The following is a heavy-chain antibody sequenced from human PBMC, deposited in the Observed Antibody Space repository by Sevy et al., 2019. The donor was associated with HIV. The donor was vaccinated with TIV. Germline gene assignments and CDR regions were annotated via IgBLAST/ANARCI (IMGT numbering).Heavy chain of an antibody. D-gene: IGHD3-16*02. Sequence: GGSLRISCAASGFTFSSYSMNWVRQAPGKGLEWVSSISSSSSYIYYADSVKGRFTISRDNAKNSLYLQMNSLRAEDTAVYYCARDLVGYDYIWGSYRSQFDYWGQGTLVTVSS. CDR2: ISSSSSYI. J-gene: IGHJ4*02. V-gene: IGHV3-21*01. CDR3: ARDLVGYDYIWGSYRSQFDY. CDR1: GFTFSSYS.